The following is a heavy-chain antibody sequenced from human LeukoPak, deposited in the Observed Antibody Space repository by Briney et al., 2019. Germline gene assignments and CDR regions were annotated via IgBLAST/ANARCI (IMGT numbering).Heavy chain of an antibody. CDR3: ARGVRYYYYYYYMDV. Sequence: ASVKVSCKASGYTFTSYDMNWVRQATGQGLEWMGWMNPNSGNTGYAHKFQGRVTITRNTSISTDYLELNSLRSEDTAVYYCARGVRYYYYYYYMDVWGKGTTVTVSS. J-gene: IGHJ6*03. CDR2: MNPNSGNT. CDR1: GYTFTSYD. D-gene: IGHD3-3*01. V-gene: IGHV1-8*03.